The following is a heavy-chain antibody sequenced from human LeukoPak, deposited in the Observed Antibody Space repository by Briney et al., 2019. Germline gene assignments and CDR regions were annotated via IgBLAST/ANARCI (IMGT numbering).Heavy chain of an antibody. CDR1: GGSISSYY. J-gene: IGHJ4*02. CDR3: ARVTRDSSGYPYYFDY. V-gene: IGHV4-59*05. D-gene: IGHD3-22*01. CDR2: IYYSGST. Sequence: SETLSLTCTVSGGSISSYYWSWIRQPPGKGLEWIGSIYYSGSTHYNPSLKSRATISADTSKNQFSLKLSSVTAADTAVYYCARVTRDSSGYPYYFDYWGQGTLVTVSS.